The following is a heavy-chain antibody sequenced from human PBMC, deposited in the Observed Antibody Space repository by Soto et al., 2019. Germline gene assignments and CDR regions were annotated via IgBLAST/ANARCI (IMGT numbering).Heavy chain of an antibody. CDR1: GGTFSSYA. J-gene: IGHJ5*02. D-gene: IGHD2-15*01. Sequence: GASVKVSCKASGGTFSSYAISWVRQAPGQGLEWMGGIIPIFGTANYAQKFQGRVTITADESTSTAYMELSSLRSEDTAVYYCARGEEHCSGGSCYSDVGYNWFDPRGQGTLVTVSS. CDR3: ARGEEHCSGGSCYSDVGYNWFDP. CDR2: IIPIFGTA. V-gene: IGHV1-69*13.